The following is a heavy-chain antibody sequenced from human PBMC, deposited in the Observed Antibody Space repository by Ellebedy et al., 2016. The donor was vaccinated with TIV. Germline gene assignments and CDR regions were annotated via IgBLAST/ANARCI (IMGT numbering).Heavy chain of an antibody. CDR1: GFTFSSYA. CDR3: AKGVAAAGCFDP. J-gene: IGHJ5*02. Sequence: GGSLRLSCAASGFTFSSYAMSWVRQAPGKGLEWVSAISGSGGSTYYADSVKGRFTISRDNSKNTLYLQMNSLRAEDTVVYYCAKGVAAAGCFDPWGQGTLVTVSS. CDR2: ISGSGGST. V-gene: IGHV3-23*01. D-gene: IGHD6-13*01.